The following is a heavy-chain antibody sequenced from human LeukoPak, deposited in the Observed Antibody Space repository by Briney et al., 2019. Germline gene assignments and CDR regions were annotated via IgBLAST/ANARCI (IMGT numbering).Heavy chain of an antibody. V-gene: IGHV3-23*01. J-gene: IGHJ4*02. CDR1: GFIFSSYA. CDR2: ISGWGDST. Sequence: QPGGSLRLFCAASGFIFSSYAMSWVRQAPGKGVEWVSAISGWGDSTYYAVCVKRLYTLPRDNSKNTLYLQMNSMRAEDTAVYYCATNYYYGSGSYYNAADYWGQGTLVTVSS. D-gene: IGHD3-10*01. CDR3: ATNYYYGSGSYYNAADY.